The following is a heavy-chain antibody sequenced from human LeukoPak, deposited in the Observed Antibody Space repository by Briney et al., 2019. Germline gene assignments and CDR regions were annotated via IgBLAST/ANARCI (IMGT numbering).Heavy chain of an antibody. CDR1: GGSISSSSYY. D-gene: IGHD4-17*01. CDR2: IYHSGST. V-gene: IGHV4-39*07. Sequence: PSETLSLTCTVSGGSISSSSYYWGWIRQPPGKGLEWIGSIYHSGSTYYNPSLKSRVTISVDASKNQFSLKLSSVTAADTAVYYCARYGAYGDYVSFDIWGQGTMVTVSS. CDR3: ARYGAYGDYVSFDI. J-gene: IGHJ3*02.